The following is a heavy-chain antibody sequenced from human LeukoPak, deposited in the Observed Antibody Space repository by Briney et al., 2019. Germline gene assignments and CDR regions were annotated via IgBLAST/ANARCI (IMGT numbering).Heavy chain of an antibody. CDR1: GGSISSGSYY. J-gene: IGHJ4*02. Sequence: TSQTLSLTCTVSGGSISSGSYYWSWIRQPAGKGLEWIGRIYTSGSTNYNPSLKSRVTISVDTSKNQFSLKLSSVTAADTAVYYCARVGQVRFGELSGFDYWGQGTLVTVSS. CDR3: ARVGQVRFGELSGFDY. V-gene: IGHV4-61*02. D-gene: IGHD3-10*01. CDR2: IYTSGST.